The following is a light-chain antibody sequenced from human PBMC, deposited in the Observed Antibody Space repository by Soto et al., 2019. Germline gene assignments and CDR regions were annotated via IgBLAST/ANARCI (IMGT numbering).Light chain of an antibody. CDR1: QSVGSNY. V-gene: IGKV3-20*01. CDR2: GAS. Sequence: EIVLTQSPGTLSLSPGERATLSCRACQSVGSNYLAWYQQKPGQAPRLLIYGASSRATGIPDRFSGSGSGTDFTLTISRLEPEDFAVYFCQQYDDSPTFGPGTKVDIK. J-gene: IGKJ3*01. CDR3: QQYDDSPT.